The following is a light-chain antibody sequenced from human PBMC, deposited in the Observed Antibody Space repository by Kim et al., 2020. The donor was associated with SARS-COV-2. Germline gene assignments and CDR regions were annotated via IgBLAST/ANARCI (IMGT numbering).Light chain of an antibody. CDR3: QVWDSRAVV. CDR1: NSENKN. J-gene: IGLJ2*01. Sequence: VTLRQTATIPCGGNNSENKNVHWYHQRPGQAPVLVMYRDKKRPSGIPERLSGSNSGDTATLNISRVEAGDEGEYYCQVWDSRAVVFGGGTQLTVL. CDR2: RDK. V-gene: IGLV3-9*01.